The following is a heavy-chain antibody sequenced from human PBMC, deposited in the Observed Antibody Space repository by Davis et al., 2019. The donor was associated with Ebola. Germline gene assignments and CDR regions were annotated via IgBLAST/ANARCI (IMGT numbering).Heavy chain of an antibody. CDR1: GFTFSGSA. CDR3: ARDEISGWAGFYYYGMDV. V-gene: IGHV3-73*01. J-gene: IGHJ6*04. CDR2: IRSKANSYAT. Sequence: PGGSLRLSCAASGFTFSGSAMHWVRQASGKGLEWVGRIRSKANSYATAYAASVKGRFTISRDDSKNTAFLQMNSLKTEDTAVYYCARDEISGWAGFYYYGMDVWGKGTTVTVSS. D-gene: IGHD6-19*01.